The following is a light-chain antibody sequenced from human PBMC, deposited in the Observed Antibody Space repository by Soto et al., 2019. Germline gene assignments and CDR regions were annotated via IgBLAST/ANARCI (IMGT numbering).Light chain of an antibody. CDR1: SGHSSSA. Sequence: QPVLTQSPSASASLGASVKLTCTLSSGHSSSAIAWHQQQPEKGPRFLMKLNSDGRHSKGDGIPDRFSGSSSGAERYLTISSLQSEDEADYYCQNWGAGVHVFGTGTKLTVL. CDR3: QNWGAGVHV. V-gene: IGLV4-69*01. CDR2: LNSDGRH. J-gene: IGLJ1*01.